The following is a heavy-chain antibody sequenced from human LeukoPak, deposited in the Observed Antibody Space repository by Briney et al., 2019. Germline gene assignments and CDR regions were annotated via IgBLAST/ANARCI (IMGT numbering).Heavy chain of an antibody. Sequence: GASVKVSCKASGSTFTSYDINWVRQATGQGLEWMGWMNPNSGNTGYAQKFQGRVTITRNTSISTAYMELSSLRSEDTAVYYCARGLRSHIAAAGKRYYFDYWGQGTLVTVSS. D-gene: IGHD6-13*01. CDR2: MNPNSGNT. J-gene: IGHJ4*02. CDR3: ARGLRSHIAAAGKRYYFDY. CDR1: GSTFTSYD. V-gene: IGHV1-8*03.